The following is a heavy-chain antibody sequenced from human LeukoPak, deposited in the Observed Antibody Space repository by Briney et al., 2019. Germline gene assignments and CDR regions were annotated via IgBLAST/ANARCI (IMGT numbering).Heavy chain of an antibody. CDR1: GFTFSSYG. CDR2: IWYDGSNK. J-gene: IGHJ4*02. D-gene: IGHD2-2*01. Sequence: GRSLRLSCAASGFTFSSYGMHWVRQAPGKGLEWVAVIWYDGSNKYYADSVKGRFTISRDNSKNTLYLQMNSLRAEDTAVYYCARDAATSVGMPHYWGQGTVVTVSS. V-gene: IGHV3-33*01. CDR3: ARDAATSVGMPHY.